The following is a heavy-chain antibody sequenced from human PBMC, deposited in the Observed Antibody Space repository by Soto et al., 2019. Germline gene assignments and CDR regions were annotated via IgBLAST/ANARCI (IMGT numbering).Heavy chain of an antibody. CDR3: ARLGPAYDFWSGYITSNWFDP. CDR1: GGSISSYY. V-gene: IGHV4-59*01. Sequence: SETLSLTCTVSGGSISSYYWSWIRQPPGKGLEWIGYIYYSGSTNYNPSLKSRVAISVDTSKNQFSLKLSSVTAADTAVYYCARLGPAYDFWSGYITSNWFDPWGQGTLVTVSS. J-gene: IGHJ5*02. CDR2: IYYSGST. D-gene: IGHD3-3*01.